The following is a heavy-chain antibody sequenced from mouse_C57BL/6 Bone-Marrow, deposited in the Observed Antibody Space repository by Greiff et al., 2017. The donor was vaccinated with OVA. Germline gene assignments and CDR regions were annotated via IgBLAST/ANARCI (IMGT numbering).Heavy chain of an antibody. Sequence: EVMLVESGGGLVQPGESLKLSCESNEYEFPSHDMSWVRKTPEKRLELVAAINSDGGSTYYPDTMERRFIISRDNTKKTLYLQMSSLRSEDTALYYCASLLWLRRGYWYFDVWGTGTTVTVSS. J-gene: IGHJ1*03. CDR1: EYEFPSHD. CDR3: ASLLWLRRGYWYFDV. D-gene: IGHD2-2*01. CDR2: INSDGGST. V-gene: IGHV5-2*01.